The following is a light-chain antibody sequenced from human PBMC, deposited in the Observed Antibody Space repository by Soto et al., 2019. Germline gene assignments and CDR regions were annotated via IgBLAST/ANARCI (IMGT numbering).Light chain of an antibody. CDR3: SSYTSSSTLDVV. J-gene: IGLJ2*01. CDR2: DVS. Sequence: QSALTQPASVSGSPGQSITISCTGTSNDAGGYNYVSWYQQHPGKAPKLMIYDVSNRPSGVSNRFSGSKSGNTASLTISGLQAEDEADYYCSSYTSSSTLDVVFGGGTKLTVL. CDR1: SNDAGGYNY. V-gene: IGLV2-14*01.